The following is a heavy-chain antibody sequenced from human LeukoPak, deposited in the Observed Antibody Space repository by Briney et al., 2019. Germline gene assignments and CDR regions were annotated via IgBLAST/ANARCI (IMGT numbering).Heavy chain of an antibody. CDR2: INPNSGGT. CDR3: ARDLAYDSSGYYNYYYGMDV. CDR1: GYTFTGYY. J-gene: IGHJ6*02. Sequence: ASVKVSCKASGYTFTGYYMHWVRQAPGQGLEWMGWINPNSGGTNHAQKFQGWVTMTRDTSISTAYMELSRLRSDDTAVYYCARDLAYDSSGYYNYYYGMDVWGQGTTVTVSS. V-gene: IGHV1-2*04. D-gene: IGHD3-22*01.